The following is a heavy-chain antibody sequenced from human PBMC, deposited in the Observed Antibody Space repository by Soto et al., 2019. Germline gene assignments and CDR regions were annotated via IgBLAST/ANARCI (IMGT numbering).Heavy chain of an antibody. J-gene: IGHJ4*02. Sequence: EVQLLESGGDLIQPGGSLRLSCAASGFTFNIYAMTWVRQAPGKGLEWVSAISRYGDITYYADSVEGRFSISRDNSTNTLDLQMNSLRAEDTAVYYCAKDRYLDHDSRGYLFDNGGQGTLVTVSS. CDR2: ISRYGDIT. CDR3: AKDRYLDHDSRGYLFDN. V-gene: IGHV3-23*01. D-gene: IGHD3-22*01. CDR1: GFTFNIYA.